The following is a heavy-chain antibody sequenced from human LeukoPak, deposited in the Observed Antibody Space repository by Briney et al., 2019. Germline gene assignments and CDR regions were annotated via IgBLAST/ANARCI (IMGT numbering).Heavy chain of an antibody. CDR1: GYSISSGYY. CDR3: ARYSGYASYYFDY. J-gene: IGHJ4*02. V-gene: IGHV4-38-2*01. D-gene: IGHD5-12*01. CDR2: IYHSGST. Sequence: SETLSLTCAVSGYSISSGYYWGWIRKPPGKGLEWIGSIYHSGSTYYNPSLKSRVTISVDTSKNQFSLKLSSVTAADTAVYYCARYSGYASYYFDYWGQGTLVTVSS.